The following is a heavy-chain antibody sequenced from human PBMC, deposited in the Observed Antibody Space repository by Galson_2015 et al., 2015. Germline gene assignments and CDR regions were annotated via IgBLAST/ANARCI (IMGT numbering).Heavy chain of an antibody. CDR1: GFTFSSYA. V-gene: IGHV3-23*01. J-gene: IGHJ4*02. CDR3: AKRSRSPPEYYYGSGSSFDH. CDR2: ISGSGGST. D-gene: IGHD3-10*01. Sequence: SLRLSCAASGFTFSSYAMSWVRQAPGKGLEWVSAISGSGGSTYYADSVKGRFTISRDNSKNTLYLQMNSLRAEDTAVYYCAKRSRSPPEYYYGSGSSFDHWGQGTLVTVSS.